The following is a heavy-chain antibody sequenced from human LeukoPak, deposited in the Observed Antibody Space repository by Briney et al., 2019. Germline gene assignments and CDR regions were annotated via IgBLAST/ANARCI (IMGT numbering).Heavy chain of an antibody. J-gene: IGHJ4*02. V-gene: IGHV4-4*09. CDR3: VVSPNQDFFDY. Sequence: SETLSLTCTVSGISINSHYLNWIQQPPGKGLEWIGHISGSGRTNYNPSLKSRVTMSVDTSKRQFSLNLKSLTAADTAVYYCVVSPNQDFFDYWGQGPLVTVSS. CDR1: GISINSHY. CDR2: ISGSGRT.